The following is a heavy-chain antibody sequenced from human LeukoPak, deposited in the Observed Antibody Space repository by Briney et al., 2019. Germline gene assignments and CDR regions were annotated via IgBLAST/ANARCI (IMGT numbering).Heavy chain of an antibody. CDR1: GYTFTGYY. V-gene: IGHV1-46*01. CDR3: ARDSLSSTRLTRIAAAGTMGH. Sequence: ASVKVSCKASGYTFTGYYMHWVRQAPGQGLEWMGIINPSGGSTSYAQKFQGRVTMTRDTSTSTVYMELSSLRSEDTAVYYCARDSLSSTRLTRIAAAGTMGHWGQGTLVTVSS. D-gene: IGHD6-13*01. CDR2: INPSGGST. J-gene: IGHJ4*02.